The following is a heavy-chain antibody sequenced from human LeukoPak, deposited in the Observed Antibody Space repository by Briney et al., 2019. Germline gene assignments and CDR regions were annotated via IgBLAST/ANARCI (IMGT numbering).Heavy chain of an antibody. V-gene: IGHV4-59*01. CDR3: AVGPNHYYFDD. D-gene: IGHD1-14*01. Sequence: SETLSLTCTVSGGSTSSYYWSWIRQPPGKGLEWIGNVHKSGTTNYNPSLKSRVTILLDRAKNQFSLKLTSMTAADTAVYFCAVGPNHYYFDDWGQGTLVTVSS. CDR1: GGSTSSYY. J-gene: IGHJ4*02. CDR2: VHKSGTT.